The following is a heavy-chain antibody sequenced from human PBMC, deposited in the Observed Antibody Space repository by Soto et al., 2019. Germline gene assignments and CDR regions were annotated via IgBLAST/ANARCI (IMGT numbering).Heavy chain of an antibody. CDR2: IYYSGST. CDR3: ARASPVVTDV. CDR1: GGSFGIGVYY. V-gene: IGHV4-30-4*01. J-gene: IGHJ6*02. Sequence: QVQLQESGPGLWKPSQTRSLTCPVSGGSFGIGVYYWIWIRQPPGKGREWIGYIYYSGSTYYNPSLKSRVTISVDTSKNQFSLKLSSVTAADTAVYYCARASPVVTDVWGQGTTVTVSS. D-gene: IGHD5-18*01.